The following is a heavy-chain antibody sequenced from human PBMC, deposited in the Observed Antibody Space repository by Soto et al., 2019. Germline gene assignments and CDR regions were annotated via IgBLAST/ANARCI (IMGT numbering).Heavy chain of an antibody. V-gene: IGHV3-23*01. CDR3: AKGSPPLRFLEWLSDRNAQEPFDY. CDR1: GFTCSSYA. CDR2: ISGSGVST. Sequence: PWGFLRLSCAAPGFTCSSYAMSWVRQAPGKGLEWVSAISGSGVSTYYADSVKGRFTISRDNSKNTLYLQMNSLRAEDTAVYYCAKGSPPLRFLEWLSDRNAQEPFDYWGQGTLVTVSS. D-gene: IGHD3-3*01. J-gene: IGHJ4*02.